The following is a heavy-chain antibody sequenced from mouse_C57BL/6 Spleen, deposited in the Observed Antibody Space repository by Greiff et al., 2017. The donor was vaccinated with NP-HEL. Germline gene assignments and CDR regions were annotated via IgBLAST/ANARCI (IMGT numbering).Heavy chain of an antibody. CDR1: GYTFTSYW. Sequence: VQLQQPGAELVKPGASVKLSCKASGYTFTSYWMQWVKQRPGPGLEWIGEIDPSDSYTNYTQKFQGKATLTVDTSSSTAYMQLSSLTSEYSAIYYCARKGGVYGNYGYFDYWGQGTTLTVSS. V-gene: IGHV1-50*01. CDR3: ARKGGVYGNYGYFDY. J-gene: IGHJ2*01. CDR2: IDPSDSYT. D-gene: IGHD2-1*01.